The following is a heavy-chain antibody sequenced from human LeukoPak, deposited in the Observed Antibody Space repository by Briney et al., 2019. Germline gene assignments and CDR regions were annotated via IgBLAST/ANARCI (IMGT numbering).Heavy chain of an antibody. V-gene: IGHV3-74*01. CDR2: IDSDGSST. Sequence: GGSLRLSCAASGFTFSGYYMHWVRQAPGEGLVWVSRIDSDGSSTRCADSVKGRFTISRDNAKNTLYLEMNSLRAEDTAVYYCARRGKYWYFDLWGRGTLVTVSS. D-gene: IGHD3-10*01. CDR1: GFTFSGYY. J-gene: IGHJ2*01. CDR3: ARRGKYWYFDL.